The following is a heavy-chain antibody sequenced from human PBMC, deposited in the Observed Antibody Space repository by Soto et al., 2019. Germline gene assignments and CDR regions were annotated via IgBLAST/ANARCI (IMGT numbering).Heavy chain of an antibody. CDR1: GFTFSSYA. CDR3: AKDLMVYASARWFDP. CDR2: ISGSGGST. D-gene: IGHD2-8*01. V-gene: IGHV3-23*01. J-gene: IGHJ5*02. Sequence: HPGGSLRLACAASGFTFSSYAMSWVRQAPGKGLEWVSAISGSGGSTYYADSVKGRFTISRDNSKNTLYLQMNSLRAEDTAVYYCAKDLMVYASARWFDPWGQGTLVTVSS.